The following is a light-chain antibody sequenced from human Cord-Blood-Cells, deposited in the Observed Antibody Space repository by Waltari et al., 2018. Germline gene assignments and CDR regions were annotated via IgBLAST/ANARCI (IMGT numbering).Light chain of an antibody. CDR1: SSDVGGYNY. V-gene: IGLV2-14*01. J-gene: IGLJ2*01. CDR3: SSYTSSSTLV. Sequence: QSALTQPASVSGSPGQSITISCPGTSSDVGGYNYVSWYQQHPAKAPKLMIYEVSNRPSGVSNRFSGSKSGNTASLTISGLQAEDEADYYCSSYTSSSTLVFGGGTKLTVL. CDR2: EVS.